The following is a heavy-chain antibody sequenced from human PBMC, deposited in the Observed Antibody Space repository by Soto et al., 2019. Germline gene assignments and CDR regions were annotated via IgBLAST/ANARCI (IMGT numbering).Heavy chain of an antibody. CDR2: INAGNGNT. CDR3: ARNLHYYGSGSYSFFYAFDI. J-gene: IGHJ3*02. Sequence: QVQLVQSGAEVKKPGASVKVSCKASGYTFTSYAMHWVRQAPGQRLEWMGWINAGNGNTKYSQKFQGRVTITRDTSASTAYMELSSLRSEDTAVYYCARNLHYYGSGSYSFFYAFDIWGQGTMVTVSS. D-gene: IGHD3-10*01. V-gene: IGHV1-3*01. CDR1: GYTFTSYA.